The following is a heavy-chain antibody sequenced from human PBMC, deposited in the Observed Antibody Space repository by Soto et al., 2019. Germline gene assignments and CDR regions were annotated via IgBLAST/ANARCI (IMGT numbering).Heavy chain of an antibody. D-gene: IGHD2-2*01. Sequence: QVQLVQSGAEVKKPGASVKVSCKASGYTFTGYYMHWVRQAPGQGLEWMGWINPNSGGTNYAPKLQGWVTMTRDTSISTAYMELSRLRSDDTAVYYCASANAALNCSSTSCYPNYYYGMDVWGQGTTVTVSS. CDR1: GYTFTGYY. CDR2: INPNSGGT. J-gene: IGHJ6*02. V-gene: IGHV1-2*04. CDR3: ASANAALNCSSTSCYPNYYYGMDV.